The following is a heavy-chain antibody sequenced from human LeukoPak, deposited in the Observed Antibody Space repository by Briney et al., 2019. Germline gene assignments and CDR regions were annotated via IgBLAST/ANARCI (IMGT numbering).Heavy chain of an antibody. CDR2: ISGSGDIT. D-gene: IGHD3-10*01. CDR3: AARPGDLAVPFDY. V-gene: IGHV3-23*01. Sequence: GGSLRLSCGASGFTFGTHAMTWVRQAPGKGLEYVSLISGSGDITYYAHSLKDRFTISRDNSKNTLYLQMHSLRAEDTAVYYCAARPGDLAVPFDYWGQGTPVTVSS. CDR1: GFTFGTHA. J-gene: IGHJ4*02.